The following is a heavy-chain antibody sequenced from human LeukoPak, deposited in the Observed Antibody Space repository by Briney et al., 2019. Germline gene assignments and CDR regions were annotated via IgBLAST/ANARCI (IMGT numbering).Heavy chain of an antibody. Sequence: GASVTVSCKVSGYTLTELSMHWVRQAPGRGLEWMGGFDPEDGETIYAQKFQGRVTMTEDTSTDTAYMELSSLRSEDTAVYYCATDRLDYGGNSRVGDFDYWGQGTLVTVSS. V-gene: IGHV1-24*01. D-gene: IGHD4-23*01. CDR2: FDPEDGET. CDR3: ATDRLDYGGNSRVGDFDY. J-gene: IGHJ4*02. CDR1: GYTLTELS.